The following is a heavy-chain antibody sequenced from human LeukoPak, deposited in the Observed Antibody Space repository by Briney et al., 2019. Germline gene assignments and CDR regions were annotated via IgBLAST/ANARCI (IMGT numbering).Heavy chain of an antibody. D-gene: IGHD3-10*01. CDR2: IHHSGST. J-gene: IGHJ6*03. V-gene: IGHV4-34*01. CDR1: GGSFSGYY. Sequence: SETLSLTCPVYGGSFSGYYWSWIRQPPGKGLEWIGEIHHSGSTNYSPSLKSRVTISLDTSKNQFSLKLSSVTAADTAVYYCARYSYSASGVYYYYYIDVWGKGTTVTVSS. CDR3: ARYSYSASGVYYYYYIDV.